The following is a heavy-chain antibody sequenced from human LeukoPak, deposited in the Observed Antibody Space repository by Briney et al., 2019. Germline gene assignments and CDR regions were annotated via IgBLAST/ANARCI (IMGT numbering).Heavy chain of an antibody. J-gene: IGHJ4*02. CDR2: ISGSGGST. Sequence: PGGSLRLSCAASGFTFGRYWMSWVRQAPGKGLEWVSAISGSGGSTYYADSVKGRFTISRDNSKNTLYLQMNSLRAEDTAVYYCAKDRGHPYYDFWSGYATAHFDYWGQGTLVTVSS. CDR3: AKDRGHPYYDFWSGYATAHFDY. V-gene: IGHV3-23*01. D-gene: IGHD3-3*01. CDR1: GFTFGRYW.